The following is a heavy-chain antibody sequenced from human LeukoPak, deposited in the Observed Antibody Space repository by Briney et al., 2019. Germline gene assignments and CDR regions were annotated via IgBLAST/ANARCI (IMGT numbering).Heavy chain of an antibody. Sequence: GGSLRLSCAASGFTFSSYAMSWVRQAPGKGLEWVSAISGSGGSTYYADSVKGRFTISRDNSKNTLYLQMNSLRAEDTAVYYCASQQWELLLYFQHWGQGTLVTVSS. CDR2: ISGSGGST. D-gene: IGHD1-26*01. CDR3: ASQQWELLLYFQH. J-gene: IGHJ1*01. V-gene: IGHV3-23*01. CDR1: GFTFSSYA.